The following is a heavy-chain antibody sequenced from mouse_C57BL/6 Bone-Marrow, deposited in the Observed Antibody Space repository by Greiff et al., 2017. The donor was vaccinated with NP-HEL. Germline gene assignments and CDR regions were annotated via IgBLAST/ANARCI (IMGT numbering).Heavy chain of an antibody. D-gene: IGHD2-10*01. CDR3: AGDSYSHIWYAMDY. CDR2: SRNKANDYTT. CDR1: GFTFSDFY. Sequence: EVKLMESGGGLVQPGRSLRLSCATSGFTFSDFYMEWVRQAPGKGLEWIAASRNKANDYTTEYSASVKGRFIVSRYTYQSILHLQIHAPKGSETSIYDCAGDSYSHIWYAMDYWGQGTSVTVST. V-gene: IGHV7-1*01. J-gene: IGHJ4*01.